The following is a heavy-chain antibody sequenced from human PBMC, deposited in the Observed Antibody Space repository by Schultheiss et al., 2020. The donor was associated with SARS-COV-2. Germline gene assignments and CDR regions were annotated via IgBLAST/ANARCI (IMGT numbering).Heavy chain of an antibody. D-gene: IGHD1/OR15-1a*01. CDR3: AREGNMYGPDFES. J-gene: IGHJ4*02. Sequence: ESLKISCAASGFTFSDYYMSWIRQAPGKGLEWIGYIYYSGSTNYNPSLKSRVTISVDTSKNQFSLKLSSVTAADTAVYYCAREGNMYGPDFESWGQGFLVTVSS. CDR1: GFTFSDYY. CDR2: IYYSGST. V-gene: IGHV4-59*01.